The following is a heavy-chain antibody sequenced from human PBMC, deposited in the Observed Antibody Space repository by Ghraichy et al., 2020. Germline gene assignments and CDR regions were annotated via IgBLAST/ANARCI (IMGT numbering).Heavy chain of an antibody. Sequence: TLSLTCTVSGGSISSSSYYWGWIRQPPGKGLEWIANIYYSGSTYYNPSLKSRVTISVDTSKNQFSLKLSSVTAADTAVYYCARLRYDSSGYSYYFDSWGQGTLVTVSS. D-gene: IGHD3-22*01. CDR3: ARLRYDSSGYSYYFDS. CDR1: GGSISSSSYY. J-gene: IGHJ4*02. V-gene: IGHV4-39*01. CDR2: IYYSGST.